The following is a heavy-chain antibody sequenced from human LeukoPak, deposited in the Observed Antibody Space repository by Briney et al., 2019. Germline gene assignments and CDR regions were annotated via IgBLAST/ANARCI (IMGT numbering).Heavy chain of an antibody. CDR2: ISYDGSNK. V-gene: IGHV3-30*18. J-gene: IGHJ4*02. Sequence: GRSLRLSCAASGFTFSSYGMHWVRQAPGKGLEWVAVISYDGSNKYYADSVKGRFTISRDNSKNTLYLQMNSLRAEDTAVYYCAKDSSGYIDYWGQGTLVTVSS. D-gene: IGHD3-22*01. CDR3: AKDSSGYIDY. CDR1: GFTFSSYG.